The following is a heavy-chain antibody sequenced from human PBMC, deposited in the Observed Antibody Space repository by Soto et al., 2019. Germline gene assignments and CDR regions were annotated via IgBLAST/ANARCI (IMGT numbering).Heavy chain of an antibody. CDR3: ARDYEPQLLFHYYYGMDV. Sequence: PGGSLRLSCAASGFTFSDYYMSWIRQAPGKGLEWVSYISSSGSTIYYADSVKGRFTISRDNAKNSLYLQMNSLRAEDTAVYYCARDYEPQLLFHYYYGMDVWGQGTTVTVSS. D-gene: IGHD2-2*01. CDR2: ISSSGSTI. V-gene: IGHV3-11*01. J-gene: IGHJ6*02. CDR1: GFTFSDYY.